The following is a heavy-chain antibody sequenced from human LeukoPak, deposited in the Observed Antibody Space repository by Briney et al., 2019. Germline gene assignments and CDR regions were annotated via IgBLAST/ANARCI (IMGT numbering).Heavy chain of an antibody. CDR3: AKDTRYSSSRDPYWYFDL. CDR2: ISGSGGST. Sequence: GGSLRLSCAASGFTVSSYAMSWVRQAPGKGLEWVSAISGSGGSTYYADSVKGRFTISRDNSKNTLYLQMNSLRAEDTAVYYCAKDTRYSSSRDPYWYFDLWGRGTLVTVSS. J-gene: IGHJ2*01. V-gene: IGHV3-23*01. D-gene: IGHD6-13*01. CDR1: GFTVSSYA.